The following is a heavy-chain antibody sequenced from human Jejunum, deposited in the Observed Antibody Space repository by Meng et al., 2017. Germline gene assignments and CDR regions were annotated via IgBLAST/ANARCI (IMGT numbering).Heavy chain of an antibody. D-gene: IGHD3-10*02. CDR2: VYNSGST. V-gene: IGHV4-4*02. J-gene: IGHJ2*01. CDR3: ARADYVRYFDL. Sequence: QVQLQEPGPGLSKPSETLSLTCAVSGGSIESNNWWTWIRQPPGQGLEWIGEVYNSGSTHYNPSLQSRVTISIDNSKNRFSLSLNSVTAADTAIYYCARADYVRYFDLWGRGTLVTVSS. CDR1: GGSIESNNW.